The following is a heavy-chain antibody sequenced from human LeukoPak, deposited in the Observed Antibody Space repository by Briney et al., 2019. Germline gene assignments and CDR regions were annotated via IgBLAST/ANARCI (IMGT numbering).Heavy chain of an antibody. CDR3: ARDVGDSLDY. J-gene: IGHJ4*02. Sequence: GGSLRLSCAASGFTFSSYAMHWVRQAPGKGLEWVAVISYDGSNKYYADSVKGRFTISRDNSKNTLYLQMNSLRAEDTAVYYCARDVGDSLDYWGQGTLVTVSS. CDR2: ISYDGSNK. D-gene: IGHD4-17*01. CDR1: GFTFSSYA. V-gene: IGHV3-30-3*01.